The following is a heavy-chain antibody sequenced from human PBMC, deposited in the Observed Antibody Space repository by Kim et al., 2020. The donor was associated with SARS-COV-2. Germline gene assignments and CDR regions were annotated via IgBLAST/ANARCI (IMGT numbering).Heavy chain of an antibody. CDR3: ARDSGDY. Sequence: NTGNPTYAQGFTGRFVFSLDTSVSTAYLQISSLKAEDTAVYYCARDSGDYWGQGTLVTVSS. D-gene: IGHD3-10*01. CDR2: NTGNP. V-gene: IGHV7-4-1*02. J-gene: IGHJ4*02.